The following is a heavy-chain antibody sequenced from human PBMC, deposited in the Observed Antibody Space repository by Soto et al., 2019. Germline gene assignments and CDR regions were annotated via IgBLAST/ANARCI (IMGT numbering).Heavy chain of an antibody. J-gene: IGHJ4*02. CDR3: ASPEAYCSGGSCYFDY. V-gene: IGHV1-69*13. CDR1: GGTFSSYA. D-gene: IGHD2-15*01. CDR2: IIPIFGTA. Sequence: VASVKVSCKASGGTFSSYAISWVRQAPGQGLEWMGGIIPIFGTANYAQKFQGRVTITVDESTSTAYMELSSLRSEDTAVYYCASPEAYCSGGSCYFDYWGQGTLVTVSS.